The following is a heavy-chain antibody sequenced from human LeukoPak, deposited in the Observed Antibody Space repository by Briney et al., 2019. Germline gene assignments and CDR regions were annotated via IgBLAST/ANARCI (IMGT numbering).Heavy chain of an antibody. J-gene: IGHJ4*02. V-gene: IGHV3-15*01. D-gene: IGHD4-23*01. CDR1: GFTFSNAW. Sequence: GGSLRLSCAASGFTFSNAWMSWVRQAPGKGLEWVGRIKSKTDCGTTDYAAPVKGRFTISRDDSKNTLYLQMNSLKTEDTAVYYCTTESAKTTVVTPYWGQGTLVTVSS. CDR3: TTESAKTTVVTPY. CDR2: IKSKTDCGTT.